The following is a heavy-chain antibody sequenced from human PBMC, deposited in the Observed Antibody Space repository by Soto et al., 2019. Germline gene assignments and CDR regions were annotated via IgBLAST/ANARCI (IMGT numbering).Heavy chain of an antibody. Sequence: PGGSLRLSCAASGFTFSGSAMHWVRQASGKGLEWVGRIRSKSNSYATAYAASVKGRFTISRDDSKNTAYLQMNSLNSEDTAVYYCTRREGYCSSTNCPNWFDPWGQGTLVTAPQ. V-gene: IGHV3-73*01. J-gene: IGHJ5*02. D-gene: IGHD2-2*01. CDR3: TRREGYCSSTNCPNWFDP. CDR2: IRSKSNSYAT. CDR1: GFTFSGSA.